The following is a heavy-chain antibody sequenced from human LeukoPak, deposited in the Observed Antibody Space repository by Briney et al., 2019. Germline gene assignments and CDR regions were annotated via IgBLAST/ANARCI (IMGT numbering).Heavy chain of an antibody. Sequence: PGRSLRLSCAASGFTFDDYAMHWVRQGPGKGLEWVSSISWNSGSIGYADSVKGRITISRDNAKNSLYLQMNSLRAEDTAVYYCARGGWEPYFDYWGQGALVTVSS. J-gene: IGHJ4*02. CDR1: GFTFDDYA. D-gene: IGHD1-26*01. CDR2: ISWNSGSI. V-gene: IGHV3-9*01. CDR3: ARGGWEPYFDY.